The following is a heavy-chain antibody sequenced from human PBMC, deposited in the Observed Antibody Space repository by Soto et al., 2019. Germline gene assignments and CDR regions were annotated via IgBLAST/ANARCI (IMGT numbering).Heavy chain of an antibody. D-gene: IGHD3-3*01. CDR3: ASRRHYEFWSRYHPHGFDI. Sequence: GESLKISCKASGYTFTSYGIRWVRQAPGQGLERMGWISAYNGNTNYAQKLQGRDTMTTNTYTSAAYMKLRSLRSNDTAANYWASRRHYEFWSRYHPHGFDIGGRGTRVT. J-gene: IGHJ3*02. CDR1: GYTFTSYG. CDR2: ISAYNGNT. V-gene: IGHV1-18*01.